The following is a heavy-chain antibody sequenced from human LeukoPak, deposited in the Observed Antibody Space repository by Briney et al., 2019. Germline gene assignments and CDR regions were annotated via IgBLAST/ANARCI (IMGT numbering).Heavy chain of an antibody. D-gene: IGHD6-13*01. CDR1: GFTFSSYS. CDR3: AKQIAARGLGAFDI. CDR2: ISGSGGST. Sequence: PGGSLRLSCAASGFTFSSYSMNWVRQAPGKGLEWVSAISGSGGSTYYADSVKGRFTISRDNSKNTLYLQMNSLRAEDTAVYYCAKQIAARGLGAFDIWGQGTMVTVSS. J-gene: IGHJ3*02. V-gene: IGHV3-23*01.